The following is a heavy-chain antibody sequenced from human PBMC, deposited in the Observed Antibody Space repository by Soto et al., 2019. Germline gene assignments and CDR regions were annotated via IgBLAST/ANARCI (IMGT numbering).Heavy chain of an antibody. Sequence: SETLSLTCAVSGGSISSGGYSWSWIRQPPGKGLEWIGYIYHSGSTYYNPSLKSRVTISVDRSKNQFSLKLSSVTAADTAVYYCARTTVTTGWFDPWGQGTLVTVS. CDR2: IYHSGST. J-gene: IGHJ5*02. CDR3: ARTTVTTGWFDP. CDR1: GGSISSGGYS. D-gene: IGHD4-17*01. V-gene: IGHV4-30-2*01.